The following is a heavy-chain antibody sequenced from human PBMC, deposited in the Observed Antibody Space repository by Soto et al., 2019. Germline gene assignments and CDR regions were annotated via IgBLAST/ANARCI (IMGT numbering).Heavy chain of an antibody. D-gene: IGHD6-19*01. CDR3: ARGARGSGWDYGMDV. CDR2: IIPIFGTA. J-gene: IGHJ6*02. Sequence: SVKVSCKASGCTFSIYAISWVRQAPGQGLEWMGGIIPIFGTANYAQKFQGRVTITADESTSTAYMELSSLRSEDTAVYYCARGARGSGWDYGMDVWGQGTTVTVSS. CDR1: GCTFSIYA. V-gene: IGHV1-69*13.